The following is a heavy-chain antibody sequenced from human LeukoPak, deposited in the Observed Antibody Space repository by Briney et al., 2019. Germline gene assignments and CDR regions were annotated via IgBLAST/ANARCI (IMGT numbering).Heavy chain of an antibody. V-gene: IGHV3-43*01. CDR1: GFTFDDYT. Sequence: GGSLRLSCAASGFTFDDYTMHWVRQAPGKGLEWVSLISWDGGRTYYADSVKGRFTISRDNSKNSLFLQMNSLRIEDTALYYCAKDDCTSISCHYDYWGQGTLVTVSS. D-gene: IGHD2-2*01. CDR3: AKDDCTSISCHYDY. J-gene: IGHJ4*02. CDR2: ISWDGGRT.